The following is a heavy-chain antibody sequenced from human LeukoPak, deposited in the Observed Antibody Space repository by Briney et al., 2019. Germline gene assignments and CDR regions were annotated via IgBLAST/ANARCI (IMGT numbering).Heavy chain of an antibody. V-gene: IGHV3-23*01. CDR3: AKDRQRWLQWYFDY. CDR1: GFTFSSYA. J-gene: IGHJ4*02. D-gene: IGHD5-24*01. CDR2: FSGSCGST. Sequence: GGSLRLSCAASGFTFSSYAMSWVRQAPGKGLEWVSAFSGSCGSTYYADSVKGRFTISRDNSKNTLYLQMNRLRAEDTAVYYCAKDRQRWLQWYFDYWGQGTLVTVSS.